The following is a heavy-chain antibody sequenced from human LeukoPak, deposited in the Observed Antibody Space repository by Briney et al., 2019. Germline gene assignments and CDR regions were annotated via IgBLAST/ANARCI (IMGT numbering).Heavy chain of an antibody. CDR2: INPNSGGT. CDR1: GYTFTGYY. V-gene: IGHV1-2*02. J-gene: IGHJ4*02. Sequence: ASVKVSCKASGYTFTGYYMHWVRQAPGQGLEWMGWINPNSGGTNYAQKFQGRVTMTRDTSISTAYMELSRLRSDDTAVYYCARGVWGIAAAGTDLDYFDYWGQGTLVTVSS. D-gene: IGHD6-13*01. CDR3: ARGVWGIAAAGTDLDYFDY.